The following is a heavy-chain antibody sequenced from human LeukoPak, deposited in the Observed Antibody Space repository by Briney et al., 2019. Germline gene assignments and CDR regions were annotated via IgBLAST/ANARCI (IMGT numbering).Heavy chain of an antibody. CDR2: IYPGDSDT. Sequence: GESLKISCKGSGYSFTSYWIGWVRQMPGKGLEWMGIIYPGDSDTRYSPSFQGQVTISADKSISTAYLQWSSLKASDTAMYYCARMRRTTIFGVVIPKGRYYFDYWGQGTLVTVSS. CDR1: GYSFTSYW. J-gene: IGHJ4*02. V-gene: IGHV5-51*01. CDR3: ARMRRTTIFGVVIPKGRYYFDY. D-gene: IGHD3-3*01.